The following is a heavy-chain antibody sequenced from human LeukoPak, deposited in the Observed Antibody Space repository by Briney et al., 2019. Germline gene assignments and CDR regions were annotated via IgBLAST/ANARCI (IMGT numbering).Heavy chain of an antibody. CDR1: GFTFSSYG. CDR2: ISGSGGST. V-gene: IGHV3-23*01. CDR3: AKERYNYDSSGYSDY. D-gene: IGHD3-22*01. J-gene: IGHJ4*02. Sequence: GGSLRLSCAASGFTFSSYGMHWVRQAPGRGLEWVSAISGSGGSTYYADSVKGRFTISRDNSKNTLYLQMNSLRAEDTAVYYCAKERYNYDSSGYSDYWGQGTLVTVSS.